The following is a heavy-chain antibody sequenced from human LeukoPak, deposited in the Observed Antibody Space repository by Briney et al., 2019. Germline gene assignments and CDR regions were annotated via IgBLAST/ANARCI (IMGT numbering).Heavy chain of an antibody. CDR1: GGTFSSYA. V-gene: IGHV1-69*05. D-gene: IGHD6-19*01. CDR3: AREGEGSIAVKSGYYYYYYMDA. J-gene: IGHJ6*03. CDR2: IIPIFGTA. Sequence: GASVKVSCKASGGTFSSYAISWVRQAPGQGREWMGGIIPIFGTANYAQKFQGRVTITTDESTSTAYMELSSLRSEDTAVYYCAREGEGSIAVKSGYYYYYYMDAWGKGTTVTVSS.